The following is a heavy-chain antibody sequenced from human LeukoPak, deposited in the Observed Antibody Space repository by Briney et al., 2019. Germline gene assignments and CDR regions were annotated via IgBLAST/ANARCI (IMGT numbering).Heavy chain of an antibody. V-gene: IGHV4-39*07. D-gene: IGHD4-17*01. CDR2: IYFSGST. Sequence: SETLSLTCTVSGGSISSSGYYWGWIRQPPGKGLEWIGSIYFSGSTYYNPSLKSRVTISVDTSKNQFSLKMNSVTAADTAVYYFARGPTVTGDAFDIWGQGTMVTVSS. J-gene: IGHJ3*02. CDR3: ARGPTVTGDAFDI. CDR1: GGSISSSGYY.